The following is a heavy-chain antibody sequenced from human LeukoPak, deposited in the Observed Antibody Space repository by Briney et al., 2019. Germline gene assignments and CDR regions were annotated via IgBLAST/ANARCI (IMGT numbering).Heavy chain of an antibody. D-gene: IGHD3-10*01. V-gene: IGHV4-4*07. CDR2: IYTSGST. CDR3: AKSNGYGLVDI. Sequence: SETLSLTCTVSSVSISSYYGTWIRQPAGKGLEWIGRIYTSGSTNYNPSLKSRVTMSVDTSKNQFSLKLNSVTAADTAVYYCAKSNGYGLVDIWGQGTMVTVSS. J-gene: IGHJ3*02. CDR1: SVSISSYY.